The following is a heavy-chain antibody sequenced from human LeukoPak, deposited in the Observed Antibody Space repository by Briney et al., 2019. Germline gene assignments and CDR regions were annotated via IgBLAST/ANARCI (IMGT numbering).Heavy chain of an antibody. Sequence: ASVKVSCKASGYSFTSNYIHWVRQAPGQGLERMGMIYPRDGSTSYAQKFQGRVTVTRDTSTSTVHKELSGLRSEDTAVYYCARDQEAFDYWGQGTLVTVSS. J-gene: IGHJ4*02. V-gene: IGHV1-46*01. CDR2: IYPRDGST. CDR1: GYSFTSNY. CDR3: ARDQEAFDY.